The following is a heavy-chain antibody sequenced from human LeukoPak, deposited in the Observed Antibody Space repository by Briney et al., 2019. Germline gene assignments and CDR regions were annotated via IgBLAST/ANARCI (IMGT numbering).Heavy chain of an antibody. D-gene: IGHD3-22*01. V-gene: IGHV3-13*01. Sequence: PGGSLRLSCTASGFTLGSHDMHWVRQTTGEGLEWVAAISSGFHTFYAASVKGRFSVSRDDAKNSLYLQMNSLRAGDTALYYCVREARGYYYTYFDYWGQGTLVTVSS. J-gene: IGHJ4*02. CDR2: ISSGFHT. CDR1: GFTLGSHD. CDR3: VREARGYYYTYFDY.